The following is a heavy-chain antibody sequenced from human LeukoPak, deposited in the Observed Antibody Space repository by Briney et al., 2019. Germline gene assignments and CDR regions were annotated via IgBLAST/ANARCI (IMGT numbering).Heavy chain of an antibody. CDR2: IYYSGST. CDR3: ARASGASSYYDSSGLRGYDY. J-gene: IGHJ4*02. Sequence: PSETLSLTCTVSGGSISSGGYYWSWIRQHPGKGLEWIGYIYYSGSTYYNPSLKSRVTISVDTSKNQFSLKLSSVTAADTAVYYCARASGASSYYDSSGLRGYDYWGQGTLVTVSS. D-gene: IGHD3-22*01. V-gene: IGHV4-31*03. CDR1: GGSISSGGYY.